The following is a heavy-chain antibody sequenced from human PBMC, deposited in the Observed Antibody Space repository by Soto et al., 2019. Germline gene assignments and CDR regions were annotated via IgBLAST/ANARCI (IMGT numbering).Heavy chain of an antibody. V-gene: IGHV4-59*01. CDR2: FHFSGST. Sequence: QVQLQESGPGLVKPSETLSLTCTVSGGSINGYYWTWLRQSPTNGLEWIGYFHFSGSTKYDPSLESRLTISADTSKNQISLTLSSVTAADTAVYYCARASGYSYGYDDFFDNGGQGTRANVSS. J-gene: IGHJ4*01. D-gene: IGHD5-18*01. CDR1: GGSINGYY. CDR3: ARASGYSYGYDDFFDN.